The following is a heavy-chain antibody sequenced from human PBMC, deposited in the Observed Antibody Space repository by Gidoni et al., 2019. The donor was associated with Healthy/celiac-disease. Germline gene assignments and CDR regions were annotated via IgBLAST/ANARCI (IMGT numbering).Heavy chain of an antibody. CDR3: ARGHTLYDFWSGYYHY. CDR1: GFTFSSYG. CDR2: ISYDGSNK. D-gene: IGHD3-3*01. J-gene: IGHJ4*02. V-gene: IGHV3-30*03. Sequence: QVQLVESGGGVVEPGRSLRLPCSASGFTFSSYGMHWVRQAPGKGLEWVAVISYDGSNKYYADSVKGRFTISRDNSKNTLYLQMNSLRAEDTAVYYCARGHTLYDFWSGYYHYWGQGTLVTVSS.